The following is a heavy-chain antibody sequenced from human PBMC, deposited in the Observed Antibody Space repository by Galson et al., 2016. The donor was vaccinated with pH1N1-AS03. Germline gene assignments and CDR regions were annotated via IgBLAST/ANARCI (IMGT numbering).Heavy chain of an antibody. Sequence: SLRLSCAASGFSFSSYGMHWARQAPGKGLEWVASIPYDGNNKYYSDSVKGRFTISRDNSKNTVYLQMNSLRAEDTAVYYCAKDHSNFYGMDVWGQGTTVTVSS. J-gene: IGHJ6*02. CDR3: AKDHSNFYGMDV. CDR1: GFSFSSYG. V-gene: IGHV3-30*02. CDR2: IPYDGNNK. D-gene: IGHD4-11*01.